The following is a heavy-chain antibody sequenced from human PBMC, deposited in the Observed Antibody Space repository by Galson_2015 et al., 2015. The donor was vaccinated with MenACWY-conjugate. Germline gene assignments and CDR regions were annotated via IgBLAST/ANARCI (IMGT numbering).Heavy chain of an antibody. D-gene: IGHD2-15*01. J-gene: IGHJ6*02. Sequence: QSGAEVKKPGESLKISCKGSGYSFSTYWIAWVRQLPGKGLEWMGLISPGDSNTRYSPAFHGQVTISADKSISTAYLQLHSLQASDTAMYYCASTPAGGRGMDVWGPGTPVAVSS. V-gene: IGHV5-51*01. CDR1: GYSFSTYW. CDR3: ASTPAGGRGMDV. CDR2: ISPGDSNT.